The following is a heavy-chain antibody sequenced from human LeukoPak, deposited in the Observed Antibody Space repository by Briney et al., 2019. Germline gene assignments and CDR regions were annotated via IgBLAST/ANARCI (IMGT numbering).Heavy chain of an antibody. D-gene: IGHD3-22*01. CDR3: ASSLITSARIPDY. CDR2: INPNSGGT. Sequence: ASVKVSCKASGYTFTGYYMHWVRQAPGQGLEWMGWINPNSGGTNYAQKFQGGVTMTRDTSISTAYMELSRLRSDDTAVYYCASSLITSARIPDYWGQGTLVTVSS. J-gene: IGHJ4*02. V-gene: IGHV1-2*02. CDR1: GYTFTGYY.